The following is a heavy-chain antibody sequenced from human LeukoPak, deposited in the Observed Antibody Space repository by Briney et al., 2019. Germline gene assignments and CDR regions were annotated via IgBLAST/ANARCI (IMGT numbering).Heavy chain of an antibody. D-gene: IGHD3-22*01. CDR1: GGTFSSYA. CDR3: ARVTDYYDSSGYNWGYFDY. Sequence: GASVKVSCKASGGTFSSYAISWVRQAPGQGLKWMGRIIPILGIANYAQKFQGRVTITADKSTSTAYMELSSLRSEDTAVYYCARVTDYYDSSGYNWGYFDYWGQGTLVTVSS. V-gene: IGHV1-69*04. J-gene: IGHJ4*02. CDR2: IIPILGIA.